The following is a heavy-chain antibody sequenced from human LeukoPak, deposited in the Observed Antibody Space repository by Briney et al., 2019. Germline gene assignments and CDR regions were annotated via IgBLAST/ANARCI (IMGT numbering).Heavy chain of an antibody. J-gene: IGHJ4*02. CDR3: ARSFPYCSSTSCYWDY. CDR2: ISAYNGNT. Sequence: ASVKVSCKASGYTFTSYGISWVRQAPGQGLEWMGWISAYNGNTNYAQKLQGRVTMTTDTSTSTAYMELRSLRSDDTAVYYCARSFPYCSSTSCYWDYWGQGTLVTVSS. V-gene: IGHV1-18*01. CDR1: GYTFTSYG. D-gene: IGHD2-2*01.